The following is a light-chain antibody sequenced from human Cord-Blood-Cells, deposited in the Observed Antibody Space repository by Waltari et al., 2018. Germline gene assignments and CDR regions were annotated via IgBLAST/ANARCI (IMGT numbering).Light chain of an antibody. CDR1: QSISSW. V-gene: IGKV1-5*03. CDR2: KAS. Sequence: DIQMTQSPSTLSASVGDIVTITSRASQSISSWLAWYQQKPGKAPKLLIYKASSLESGVPSRFSGSGSGTEFTLTISSLQPDDFATYYCQQYNSYSGTFGQGTKLEIK. J-gene: IGKJ2*01. CDR3: QQYNSYSGT.